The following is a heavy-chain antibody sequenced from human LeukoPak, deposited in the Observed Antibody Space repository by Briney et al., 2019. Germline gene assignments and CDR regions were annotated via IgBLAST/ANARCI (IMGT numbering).Heavy chain of an antibody. V-gene: IGHV4-30-4*08. CDR2: IYYSGTT. J-gene: IGHJ4*02. Sequence: PSETLSLTCTVSGGSISSGDYYWSWIRQPPGKGLEWIGYIYYSGTTYYNPSVKSRATMSADTSKNQISLKLSSVTAADTAVYYCARDERAALDYWGQGTLVTVSS. CDR3: ARDERAALDY. CDR1: GGSISSGDYY. D-gene: IGHD6-6*01.